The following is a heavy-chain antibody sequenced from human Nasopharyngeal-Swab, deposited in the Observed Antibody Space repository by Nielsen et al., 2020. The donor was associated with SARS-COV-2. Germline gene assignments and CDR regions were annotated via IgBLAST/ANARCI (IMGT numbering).Heavy chain of an antibody. J-gene: IGHJ5*02. D-gene: IGHD6-13*01. CDR2: ISSSGSTI. Sequence: GGSLRLSCAASGFTFSSYEMNWVRQAPGKGLEWVSYISSSGSTIYYADSVKGRFTISRDNAKNSLYLQMNSLRAEDTAVYYCARAGIAGDNWFDPWGQGTLVTVSS. V-gene: IGHV3-48*03. CDR3: ARAGIAGDNWFDP. CDR1: GFTFSSYE.